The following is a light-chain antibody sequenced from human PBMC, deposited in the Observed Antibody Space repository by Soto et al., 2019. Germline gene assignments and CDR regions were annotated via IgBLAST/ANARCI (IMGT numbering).Light chain of an antibody. J-gene: IGLJ1*01. CDR2: EVT. CDR1: SSDVGGYNY. V-gene: IGLV2-14*01. Sequence: QPVLTQPASVSGTPGQSITISCTGTSSDVGGYNYVSWYQQHPGKAPKVMIYEVTNRPSGVSNRFSGSKSGNTASLTISGLQAEDEADYYCSSYTISSTYVFGTGTKVTVL. CDR3: SSYTISSTYV.